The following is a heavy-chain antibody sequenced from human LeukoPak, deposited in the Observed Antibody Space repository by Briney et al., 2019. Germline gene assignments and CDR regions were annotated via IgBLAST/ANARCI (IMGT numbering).Heavy chain of an antibody. CDR1: GFTFSSYS. CDR3: ATAAGSGYSIFDY. J-gene: IGHJ4*02. D-gene: IGHD3-3*01. Sequence: TGGSLRLSCAASGFTFSSYSMNWVRQAPGKGLEWVSSISSSSSYIYYADSVKGRFTISRDNAKNSLYLQMNSLRAEDTAVYYCATAAGSGYSIFDYWGQGTLVTVSS. CDR2: ISSSSSYI. V-gene: IGHV3-21*01.